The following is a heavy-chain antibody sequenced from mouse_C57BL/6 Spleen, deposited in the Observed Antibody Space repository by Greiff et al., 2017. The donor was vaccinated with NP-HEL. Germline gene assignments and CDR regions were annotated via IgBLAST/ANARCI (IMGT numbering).Heavy chain of an antibody. CDR3: ARKDYGSSYYFDY. CDR1: GYTFTSYG. D-gene: IGHD1-1*01. J-gene: IGHJ2*01. CDR2: IYPRSGHT. V-gene: IGHV1-81*01. Sequence: QVQLQQSGAELARPGASVKLSCKASGYTFTSYGISWVKQRTGQGLEWIGEIYPRSGHTYYNEKFKGKAPLTADKSSSTAYMELRSLTSEDSAVYFCARKDYGSSYYFDYWGQGPTLTVSS.